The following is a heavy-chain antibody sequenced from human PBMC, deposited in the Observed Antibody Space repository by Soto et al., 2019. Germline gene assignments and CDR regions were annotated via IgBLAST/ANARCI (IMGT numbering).Heavy chain of an antibody. CDR2: ISGSGGTT. CDR1: GFTFSSYA. V-gene: IGHV3-23*01. D-gene: IGHD6-19*01. Sequence: EVQLLESGGGLVQPGGSLRLSSAASGFTFSSYAMSWVRQAPGKGLEWVSAISGSGGTTYYADSVKGRFTFSRDNSKNTLYLQMNSLRAEDTAVYYCAKPANGWFSAFDIWGQGTMVTVSS. CDR3: AKPANGWFSAFDI. J-gene: IGHJ3*02.